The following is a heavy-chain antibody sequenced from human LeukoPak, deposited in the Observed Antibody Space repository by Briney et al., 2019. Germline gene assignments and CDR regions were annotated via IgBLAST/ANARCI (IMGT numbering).Heavy chain of an antibody. J-gene: IGHJ3*01. V-gene: IGHV3-30*02. Sequence: PGESLRLSCAASGFTFTNYGMHWVRQAPGKGLEWVAFLRFDGRTTYYADSVKGRFSISRDSSKNTVYLQMSSLRAEDTAVYYCAKGANTVVVPAVRDAFDFWGQGTMVTVSS. D-gene: IGHD2-2*01. CDR3: AKGANTVVVPAVRDAFDF. CDR2: LRFDGRTT. CDR1: GFTFTNYG.